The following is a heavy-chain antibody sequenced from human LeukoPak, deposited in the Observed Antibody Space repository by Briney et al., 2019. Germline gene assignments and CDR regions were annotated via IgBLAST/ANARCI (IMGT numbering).Heavy chain of an antibody. V-gene: IGHV3-7*01. J-gene: IGHJ5*02. CDR1: GFTFSSYW. CDR3: AKDQHSSSWYVPNWFDP. CDR2: IKQDGSEK. Sequence: PGGSLRLSCAASGFTFSSYWMSWVRQAPGKGLEWVANIKQDGSEKYYVDSVKGRFTISRDNAKNSLYLQMNSLRAEDTAVYYCAKDQHSSSWYVPNWFDPWGQGTLVTVSS. D-gene: IGHD6-13*01.